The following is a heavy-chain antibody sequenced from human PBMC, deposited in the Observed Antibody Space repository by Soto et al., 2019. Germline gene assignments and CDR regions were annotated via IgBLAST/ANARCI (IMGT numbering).Heavy chain of an antibody. D-gene: IGHD6-6*01. CDR1: GYSFTSYW. CDR3: ARTGSPDYYYYYGMDG. CDR2: IDPSDSYT. J-gene: IGHJ6*02. V-gene: IGHV5-10-1*01. Sequence: GESLKISCKGSGYSFTSYWISWVRQMPGKGLEWMGRIDPSDSYTNYSPSFQGHVTISADKSISTAYLQWSSLEASDTAMYYCARTGSPDYYYYYGMDGWGQGTTVTVSS.